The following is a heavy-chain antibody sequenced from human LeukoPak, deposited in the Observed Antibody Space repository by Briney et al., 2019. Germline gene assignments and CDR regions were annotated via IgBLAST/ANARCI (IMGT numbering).Heavy chain of an antibody. J-gene: IGHJ4*02. CDR3: AKDLVSGDWYWRGFDS. D-gene: IGHD6-19*01. V-gene: IGHV3-23*01. Sequence: GGSLRLSCAASGFTFNNYVMSWVRQAPGKGLGWVSTICGRGARTFYADSVRGRFTISRDNSKNTVYLQLNSLRGEDTAVYYCAKDLVSGDWYWRGFDSWGQGTLVTVSS. CDR2: ICGRGART. CDR1: GFTFNNYV.